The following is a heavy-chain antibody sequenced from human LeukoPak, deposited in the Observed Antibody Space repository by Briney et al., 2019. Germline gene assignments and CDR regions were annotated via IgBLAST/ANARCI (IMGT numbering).Heavy chain of an antibody. Sequence: GGSLRLSCAASGFTFSSYEMNWVRQAPGKGLEWVSYISSSGSTIYYADSVKGRFTISRDNSKNTLYLQMNSLRAEDTAVYYCAKDFLVVEMATIPDYWGQGTLVTVSS. J-gene: IGHJ4*02. CDR2: ISSSGSTI. V-gene: IGHV3-48*03. CDR1: GFTFSSYE. CDR3: AKDFLVVEMATIPDY. D-gene: IGHD5-24*01.